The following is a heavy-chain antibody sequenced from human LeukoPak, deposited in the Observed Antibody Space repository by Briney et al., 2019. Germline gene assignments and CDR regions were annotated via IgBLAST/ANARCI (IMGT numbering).Heavy chain of an antibody. CDR1: GFSFSRYW. D-gene: IGHD4-17*01. Sequence: GGSLRLSCAASGFSFSRYWMSWVRQAPGKGLEWVGRIKSKTDGGTTDYAAPVKGRFTISRDDSKNTLYLQMNSLKTEDTAVYYCTTDFHTVTTGYWGQGTLVTVSS. CDR3: TTDFHTVTTGY. V-gene: IGHV3-15*01. CDR2: IKSKTDGGTT. J-gene: IGHJ4*02.